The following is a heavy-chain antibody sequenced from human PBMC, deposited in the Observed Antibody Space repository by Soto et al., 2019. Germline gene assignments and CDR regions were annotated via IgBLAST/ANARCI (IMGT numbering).Heavy chain of an antibody. CDR3: ARESLLRHSSSGFVDY. D-gene: IGHD6-6*01. V-gene: IGHV4-31*03. CDR2: IYYSGST. Sequence: SQTLSLTCTVSGGSISSGGYYWSWIRQHPGKGLEWIGYIYYSGSTYYNPSLKSRVTISVDTSKNQFSLKLSSVTAADTAVYYCARESLLRHSSSGFVDYWGHGTLVTVSS. CDR1: GGSISSGGYY. J-gene: IGHJ4*01.